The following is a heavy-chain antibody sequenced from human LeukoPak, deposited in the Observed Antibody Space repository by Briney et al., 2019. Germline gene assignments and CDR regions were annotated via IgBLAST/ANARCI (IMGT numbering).Heavy chain of an antibody. CDR2: INHSGST. CDR3: ARGNHYYGSGSYYTRNWFDP. CDR1: GGSFSGYY. J-gene: IGHJ5*02. D-gene: IGHD3-10*01. Sequence: SETLSLTCAVYGGSFSGYYWSWIRQPPGKGLEWIGEINHSGSTNYNPSLKSRFTISVDTSKNQFSLKLSSVTAADTAVYYCARGNHYYGSGSYYTRNWFDPWGQGTLVTVSS. V-gene: IGHV4-34*01.